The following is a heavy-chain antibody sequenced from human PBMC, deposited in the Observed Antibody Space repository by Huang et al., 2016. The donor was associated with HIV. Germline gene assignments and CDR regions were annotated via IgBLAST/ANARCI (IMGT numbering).Heavy chain of an antibody. V-gene: IGHV3-30*18. CDR3: AKGGRAAAVMDV. CDR1: GFTFSSCG. J-gene: IGHJ6*04. D-gene: IGHD6-13*01. CDR2: ITDDKSNK. Sequence: VQLVESGGGVVQPGRSLRLSCAASGFTFSSCGMHWARQAPVKGLEGVAVITDDKSNKYYAYSVKGRLTISRDNSKNTLYLQINSLTTEDTAVYYCAKGGRAAAVMDVWGKGTTVTVSS.